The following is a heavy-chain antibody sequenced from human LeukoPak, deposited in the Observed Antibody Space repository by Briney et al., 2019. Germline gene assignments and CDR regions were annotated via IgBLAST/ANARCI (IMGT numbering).Heavy chain of an antibody. D-gene: IGHD6-13*01. Sequence: SVKVSCKASGYTFTSYGISWVRQAPGQGLEWMGGIIPIFGTANYAQKFQGRVTITADESTSTAYMELSSLRSEDTAVYYCAREAAALYYFDYWGQGTLVTVSS. V-gene: IGHV1-69*13. CDR3: AREAAALYYFDY. J-gene: IGHJ4*02. CDR2: IIPIFGTA. CDR1: GYTFTSYG.